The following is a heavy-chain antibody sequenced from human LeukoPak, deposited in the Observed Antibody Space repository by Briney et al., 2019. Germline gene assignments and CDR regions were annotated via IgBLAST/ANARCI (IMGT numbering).Heavy chain of an antibody. CDR2: IYYSGST. CDR3: ARVVSGFGELLRTIYYYYYYMDV. J-gene: IGHJ6*03. V-gene: IGHV4-59*11. Sequence: SETLSLTCTVSGGSISSHYWSWLRQPPGKGLEWIGYIYYSGSTNYNPSLKSRVTISVDTSKNQFSLKLSSVTAADTAVYYCARVVSGFGELLRTIYYYYYYMDVWGKGTTVTVSS. D-gene: IGHD3-10*01. CDR1: GGSISSHY.